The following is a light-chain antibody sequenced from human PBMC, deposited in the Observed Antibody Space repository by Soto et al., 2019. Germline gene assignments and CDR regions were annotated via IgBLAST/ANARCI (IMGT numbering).Light chain of an antibody. CDR1: RSDVGGYGY. CDR3: SSYAGSNTDVV. V-gene: IGLV2-8*01. CDR2: EVT. Sequence: QSAPIQPPSASGSPGQSVTISCTGTRSDVGGYGYVSWYQQYPGKAPKLMIYEVTKRPSGVPDRFSGSKSGNTASLTVSGLQTEDEADYYCSSYAGSNTDVVFGGGTKLTVL. J-gene: IGLJ2*01.